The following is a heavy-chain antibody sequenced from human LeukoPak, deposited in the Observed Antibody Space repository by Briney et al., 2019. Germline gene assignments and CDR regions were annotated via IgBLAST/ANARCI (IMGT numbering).Heavy chain of an antibody. Sequence: GGSLRLSCAASGFTFSTYRMHWVRQAPRKGLVWVSRIKRDGSSTSYADSAKGRFTISTDNAKNTLYLQMNILRAEDTAVYYCVRGPAYHGDGPGFWGQGTLVTVSS. D-gene: IGHD3-10*01. CDR1: GFTFSTYR. CDR2: IKRDGSST. J-gene: IGHJ4*02. V-gene: IGHV3-74*01. CDR3: VRGPAYHGDGPGF.